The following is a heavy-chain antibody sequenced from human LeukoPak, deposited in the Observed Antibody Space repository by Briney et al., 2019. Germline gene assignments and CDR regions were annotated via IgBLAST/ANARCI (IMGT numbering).Heavy chain of an antibody. CDR1: GGSISSYY. CDR2: IYFIGNT. CDR3: ARQTGGGSPGAFDI. D-gene: IGHD2-15*01. V-gene: IGHV4-59*08. J-gene: IGHJ3*02. Sequence: SETLSLTCTVSGGSISSYYWSWIRQPPGKGLEWIGLIYFIGNTIYNPSLESRVTISLDMSRNQFSLNLNSVTAADTAVYYCARQTGGGSPGAFDIWGQGIIVTVSS.